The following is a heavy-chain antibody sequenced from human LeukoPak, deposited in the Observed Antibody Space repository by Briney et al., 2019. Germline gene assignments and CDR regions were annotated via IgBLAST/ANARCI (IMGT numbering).Heavy chain of an antibody. CDR3: AKVRIVVVPAADYFDY. CDR2: ISGSGGST. V-gene: IGHV3-23*01. CDR1: GFTFSSYA. D-gene: IGHD2-2*01. Sequence: GGSLRLSCAASGFTFSSYAMSWVRQAPGKGLEWVSAISGSGGSTYYADSAKGRFTISRDNSKNTLYLQMNSLRAEDTAVYYCAKVRIVVVPAADYFDYWGQGTLVTVSS. J-gene: IGHJ4*02.